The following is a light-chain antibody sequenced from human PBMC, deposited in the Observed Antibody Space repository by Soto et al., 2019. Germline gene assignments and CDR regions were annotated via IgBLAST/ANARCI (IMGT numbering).Light chain of an antibody. CDR3: SSYTSSSIDYV. CDR2: EVS. Sequence: QSALTQPASVSGSPGQSITISCTGTSSDVGGYNYVSWYQQHPGKASKLMIYEVSNRPSGVSNRFSGSKSGNTASLTISGLQAADEADYYCSSYTSSSIDYVFGTGTKVTVL. V-gene: IGLV2-14*01. CDR1: SSDVGGYNY. J-gene: IGLJ1*01.